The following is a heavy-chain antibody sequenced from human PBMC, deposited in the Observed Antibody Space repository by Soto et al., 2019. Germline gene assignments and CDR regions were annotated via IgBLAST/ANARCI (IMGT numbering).Heavy chain of an antibody. J-gene: IGHJ6*02. V-gene: IGHV1-18*04. Sequence: QVQLFQSGAEVKKPGASVKVSCKASGYTCTSYGISWVRQAPGQGLEWRGWISTYNGNSNYEQKLQGRVTMTTDTTTSTAYMGLPSLRSDDTAVDYCARNIKFRDYDFWSGPIHFYSGMDVWCQGITVIV. D-gene: IGHD3-3*01. CDR3: ARNIKFRDYDFWSGPIHFYSGMDV. CDR1: GYTCTSYG. CDR2: ISTYNGNS.